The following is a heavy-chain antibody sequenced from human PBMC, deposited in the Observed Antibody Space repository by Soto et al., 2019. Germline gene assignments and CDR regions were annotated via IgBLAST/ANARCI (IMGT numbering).Heavy chain of an antibody. CDR1: GGSISSSSYY. CDR3: ARDRYYDSRWWAFDI. D-gene: IGHD3-22*01. J-gene: IGHJ3*02. Sequence: SETLSLTCTVSGGSISSSSYYWGWIRQPPGKGLEWIGSIYYSGSTYSNPSLKSRLTISVDTSKNQFSLKLSSVTAADTAVYYCARDRYYDSRWWAFDIWGQGTMVTVSS. V-gene: IGHV4-39*07. CDR2: IYYSGST.